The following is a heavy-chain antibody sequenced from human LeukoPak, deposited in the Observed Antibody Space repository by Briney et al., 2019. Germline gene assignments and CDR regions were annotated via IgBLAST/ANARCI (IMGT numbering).Heavy chain of an antibody. J-gene: IGHJ4*02. CDR2: VSSDGGST. V-gene: IGHV3-64D*06. D-gene: IGHD6-19*01. CDR3: VKDDQWLVHDY. CDR1: GFTFRNSP. Sequence: PVGPLRPICSDYGFTFRNSPMHWVSLATTKGLEFVSGVSSDGGSTTYADSVKGRFNISRDNSKNTVFLQMSSLRAEDTAVYYCVKDDQWLVHDYWGQGTLVTVSS.